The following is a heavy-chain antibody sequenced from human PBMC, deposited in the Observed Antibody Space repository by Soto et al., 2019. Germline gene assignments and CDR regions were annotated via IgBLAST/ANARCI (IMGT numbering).Heavy chain of an antibody. CDR2: IIPILGTA. CDR1: GGTFSSSA. Sequence: QVQLVQSGAEMKKPGSSVKVYCKASGGTFSSSALSWVRQAPGQGLEWMGAIIPILGTAYYAQKFQGRVTITADESTSTVYMGVSSLRSEDTAIYYCARVGSYYDSSDYSPFEYWGQGTLVTVSS. V-gene: IGHV1-69*01. CDR3: ARVGSYYDSSDYSPFEY. D-gene: IGHD3-22*01. J-gene: IGHJ4*02.